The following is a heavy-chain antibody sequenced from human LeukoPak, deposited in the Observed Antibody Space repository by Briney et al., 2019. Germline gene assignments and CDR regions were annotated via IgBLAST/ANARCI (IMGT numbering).Heavy chain of an antibody. J-gene: IGHJ6*02. CDR1: GFTFSSYA. D-gene: IGHD6-19*01. CDR2: ISYDGSNK. CDR3: ARDILAVALNPYYDYGMDV. Sequence: GRSLRLSCAASGFTFSSYAMHWVRQAPGKGLEWVAVISYDGSNKYYADSVKGRFTISRDNSKNTLYLQMNSLRAEDTAVYYCARDILAVALNPYYDYGMDVWGQGTTVTVSS. V-gene: IGHV3-30*04.